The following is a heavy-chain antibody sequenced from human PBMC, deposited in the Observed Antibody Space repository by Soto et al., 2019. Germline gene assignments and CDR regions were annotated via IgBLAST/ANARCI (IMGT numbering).Heavy chain of an antibody. CDR1: GGTFSSYA. Sequence: QVQLVQSGAEVKKPGSSVKVSCKASGGTFSSYAISWVRQAPGQGLEWMGGIIPIFGTANYAQKFQGRVTNTAXXSXSXXYMELSSLRSEDTAVNYCARETSYYDSSGGDAFDIWGQGTMVTVSS. CDR2: IIPIFGTA. D-gene: IGHD3-22*01. V-gene: IGHV1-69*12. CDR3: ARETSYYDSSGGDAFDI. J-gene: IGHJ3*02.